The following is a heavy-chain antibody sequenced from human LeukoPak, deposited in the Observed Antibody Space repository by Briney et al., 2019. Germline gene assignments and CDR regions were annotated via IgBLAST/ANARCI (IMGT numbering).Heavy chain of an antibody. CDR3: ARDPYRHDAFDI. CDR1: GFIVTGDH. V-gene: IGHV3-66*01. D-gene: IGHD4-11*01. Sequence: GGSLRLSCAASGFIVTGDHMIWVRQAPGKGLEWVSIIYSNGATYYADSVKGRFTISRDNAKNSLYLQMNSLRAEDTAVYYCARDPYRHDAFDIWGQGTMVTVSS. J-gene: IGHJ3*02. CDR2: IYSNGAT.